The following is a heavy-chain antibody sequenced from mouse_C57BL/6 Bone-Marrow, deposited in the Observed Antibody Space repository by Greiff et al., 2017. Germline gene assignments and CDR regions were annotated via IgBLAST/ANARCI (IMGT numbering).Heavy chain of an antibody. J-gene: IGHJ3*01. CDR2: IDPSDSYT. V-gene: IGHV1-69*01. Sequence: QVQLQQPGAELVMPGASVKLSCKASGYTFTSYWMHWVKQRPGQGLEWIREIDPSDSYTNYNQKFKGKSTLTVDKSSSTAYMQLSSLTAEDSAVYYCARQFAYWGQGTLVTVSA. CDR3: ARQFAY. CDR1: GYTFTSYW.